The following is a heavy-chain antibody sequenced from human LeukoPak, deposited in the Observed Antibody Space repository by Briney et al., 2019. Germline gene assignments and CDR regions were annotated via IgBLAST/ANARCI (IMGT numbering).Heavy chain of an antibody. CDR2: ISSSSSYI. CDR1: GFTFSSYS. CDR3: ARAPWSSSSGSDY. D-gene: IGHD6-6*01. J-gene: IGHJ4*02. Sequence: GGSLRLSCAASGFTFSSYSMNWVRQAPGEGLEWVSSISSSSSYIYYADSVKGRFTISRDNAKNSLYLQMNSLRAEDTAVYYCARAPWSSSSGSDYWGQGTLVTVSS. V-gene: IGHV3-21*01.